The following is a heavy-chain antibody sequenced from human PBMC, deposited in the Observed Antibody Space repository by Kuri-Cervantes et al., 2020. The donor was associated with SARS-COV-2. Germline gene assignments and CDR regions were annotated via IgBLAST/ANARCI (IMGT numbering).Heavy chain of an antibody. CDR1: GFTFSNAW. Sequence: GESLKISCAASGFTFSNAWMSWVRQAPGKGLEWVGRIKSKTDGGTTDYAAPVKGRFTISRDDSKNTLYLQMNSLRAEDTALYYCAKDIGLGMGIDYWGQGTLVTSPQ. J-gene: IGHJ4*02. CDR2: IKSKTDGGTT. V-gene: IGHV3-15*05. CDR3: AKDIGLGMGIDY. D-gene: IGHD7-27*01.